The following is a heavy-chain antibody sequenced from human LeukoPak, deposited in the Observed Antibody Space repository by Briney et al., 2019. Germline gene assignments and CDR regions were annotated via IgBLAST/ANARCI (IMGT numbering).Heavy chain of an antibody. V-gene: IGHV3-21*01. D-gene: IGHD2-2*01. CDR1: GFTFSSYS. Sequence: KSGGSLRLSCAASGFTFSSYSMNWVRQAPGKGLEWVSSISSSSSYIYYADSVKRRFTISRDNAKNSLYLQMNSLRAEDTAVYYCARDGVGYCSSTSCRDYYYYYGMDVWGQGTTVTVSS. CDR3: ARDGVGYCSSTSCRDYYYYYGMDV. CDR2: ISSSSSYI. J-gene: IGHJ6*02.